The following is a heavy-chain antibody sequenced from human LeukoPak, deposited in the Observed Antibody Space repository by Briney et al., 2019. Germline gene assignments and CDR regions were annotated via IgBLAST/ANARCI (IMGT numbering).Heavy chain of an antibody. CDR3: ARGAGSYYNGIFDY. J-gene: IGHJ4*02. Sequence: ASVKVSCKASGGTFSSYAISWVRQAPGQGLELMGGIIPIFGTANYAQKFQGRVTITADESTSTAYMELSSLRSEDTAVYYCARGAGSYYNGIFDYWGQGTLVTVSS. D-gene: IGHD3-10*01. V-gene: IGHV1-69*13. CDR2: IIPIFGTA. CDR1: GGTFSSYA.